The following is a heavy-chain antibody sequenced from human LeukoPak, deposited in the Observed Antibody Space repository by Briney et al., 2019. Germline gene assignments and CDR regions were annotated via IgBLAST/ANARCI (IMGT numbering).Heavy chain of an antibody. CDR1: GFTFSSYW. Sequence: GGSLRLSCAASGFTFSSYWMHWVRQAPGKGLVWVSRINSDGNITNYADSVKGRFTISRDNAKNTLYLQMNSLRAEDTAVYFCARDYGRSRDYGMDVWGQGTTVTVSS. CDR3: ARDYGRSRDYGMDV. V-gene: IGHV3-74*01. D-gene: IGHD3-10*01. J-gene: IGHJ6*02. CDR2: INSDGNIT.